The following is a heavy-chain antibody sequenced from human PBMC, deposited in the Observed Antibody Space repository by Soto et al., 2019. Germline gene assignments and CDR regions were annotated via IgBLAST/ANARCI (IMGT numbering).Heavy chain of an antibody. J-gene: IGHJ4*02. CDR1: GFTFSSYG. Sequence: GGSLRLSCAASGFTFSSYGMHWVRQAPGKGLEWVAVISYDGSNKYYADSVKGRFTISRDKSKNTLYLQMNSLRSEDTAVYYCAKDRGSGVPLISVAENYFFDYWGQGTLVTVSS. CDR3: AKDRGSGVPLISVAENYFFDY. CDR2: ISYDGSNK. D-gene: IGHD6-19*01. V-gene: IGHV3-30*18.